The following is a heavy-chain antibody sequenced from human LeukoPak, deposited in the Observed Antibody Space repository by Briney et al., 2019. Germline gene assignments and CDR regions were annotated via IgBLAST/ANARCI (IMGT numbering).Heavy chain of an antibody. D-gene: IGHD5-18*01. CDR3: ARGKLGRQLWSRTIGYYFDY. CDR2: ISYDGDNK. J-gene: IGHJ4*02. Sequence: PGGPLRLSCAASGFSFSSYGMHWVRQAPGKGLEWVAVISYDGDNKYYADSVNGRFTISRDNSKNTLSLQMDSLRAEDTAVYYCARGKLGRQLWSRTIGYYFDYWGQGTLVTVSS. V-gene: IGHV3-30*03. CDR1: GFSFSSYG.